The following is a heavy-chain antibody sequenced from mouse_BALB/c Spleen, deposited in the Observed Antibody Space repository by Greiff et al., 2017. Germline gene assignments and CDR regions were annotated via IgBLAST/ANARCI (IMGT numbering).Heavy chain of an antibody. CDR1: GYSFSSYW. CDR2: IYPSDGDT. CDR3: TRDHYYAMDY. J-gene: IGHJ4*01. V-gene: IGHV1-80*01. Sequence: VQLQQSGAELVKPGSSVKISCKASGYSFSSYWMNWVKQRPGQGLEWIGQIYPSDGDTNYNGKFKGKATLTADKSSSTAYMQLSSLTSEDSAVYCGTRDHYYAMDYWGQGTSVTVSS.